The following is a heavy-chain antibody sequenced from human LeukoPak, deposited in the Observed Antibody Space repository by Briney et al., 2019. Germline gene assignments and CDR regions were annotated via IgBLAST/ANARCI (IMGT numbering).Heavy chain of an antibody. CDR3: ARGGYYQAFDY. CDR1: GGSISSYY. CDR2: IFYSGST. V-gene: IGHV4-59*01. J-gene: IGHJ4*02. D-gene: IGHD3-10*01. Sequence: SETLSLTCAVSGGSISSYYWSWIRQPPGKGLEWIGYIFYSGSTNYNPSLKSRVTISVYTSKNQFSLKLSSVTAADTAVYYCARGGYYQAFDYWGQGTLVTVSS.